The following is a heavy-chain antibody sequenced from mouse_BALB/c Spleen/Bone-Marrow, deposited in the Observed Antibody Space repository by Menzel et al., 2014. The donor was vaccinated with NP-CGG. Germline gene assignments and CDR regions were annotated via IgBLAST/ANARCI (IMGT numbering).Heavy chain of an antibody. CDR2: IRSKANNHAT. Sequence: DVKLVESGGGLVQPGGSMKLSCAASGFTFSDAWMDWVRQSPEKGLEWVAEIRSKANNHATYYAESVKGRFTISRDDSKSRVYLQMNSLNPEDTGIYYCTRTTAKKYSLDYWGQGTTLTVSS. CDR3: TRTTAKKYSLDY. D-gene: IGHD1-2*01. J-gene: IGHJ2*01. V-gene: IGHV6-6*01. CDR1: GFTFSDAW.